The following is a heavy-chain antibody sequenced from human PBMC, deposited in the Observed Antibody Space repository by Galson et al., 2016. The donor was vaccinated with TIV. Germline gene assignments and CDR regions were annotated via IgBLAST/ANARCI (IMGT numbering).Heavy chain of an antibody. D-gene: IGHD6-13*01. Sequence: SLRLSCAASGFTFSTYAMNWVRQAPGKGLEWVSSISTRSSYIYYGDSMKGRFTISRDNAKNSLYLQMNSLRAGDTAVYYCANWGAAPGPSFYYWGRGTLVTVSS. V-gene: IGHV3-21*01. J-gene: IGHJ4*02. CDR1: GFTFSTYA. CDR2: ISTRSSYI. CDR3: ANWGAAPGPSFYY.